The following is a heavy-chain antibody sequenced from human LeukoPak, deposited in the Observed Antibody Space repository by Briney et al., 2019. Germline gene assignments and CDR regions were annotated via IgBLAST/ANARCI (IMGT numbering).Heavy chain of an antibody. CDR3: AREDKVGSSTNH. CDR1: GYTFTDFS. D-gene: IGHD5/OR15-5a*01. V-gene: IGHV1-46*01. CDR2: INPTGGSA. Sequence: ASVKVSCKTSGYTFTDFSIHWVRQAPGQGLEWMGIINPTGGSAGFAQKFQGRVTMTRDMSTSTVYMELSSLRSEDTAVYYCAREDKVGSSTNHWGQGTLVTVSS. J-gene: IGHJ4*02.